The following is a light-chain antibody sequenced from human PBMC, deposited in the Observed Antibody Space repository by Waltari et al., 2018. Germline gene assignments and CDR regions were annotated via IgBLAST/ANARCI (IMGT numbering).Light chain of an antibody. CDR2: GAS. V-gene: IGKV3-15*01. J-gene: IGKJ1*01. Sequence: VLTQSPVSLSVSPGEGVTLSCRASHSVYRSLAWYQQKPGQGPRLLIYGASTRATGVPTRFSGGGSGAECTLNIDSLQSEDSAVYVCQEDSAGRPWTFGQGTKVEVK. CDR3: QEDSAGRPWT. CDR1: HSVYRS.